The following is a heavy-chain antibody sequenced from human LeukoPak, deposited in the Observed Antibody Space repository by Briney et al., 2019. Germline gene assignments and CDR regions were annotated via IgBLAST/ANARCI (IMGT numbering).Heavy chain of an antibody. CDR2: IYHTGDT. Sequence: SGTLSLTCAVSGGSISSSDYSWSWIRQPPGKGLEWIGYIYHTGDTSYNPSLRSRVTISVDRSKNQFSLRLRSVTAADTAMYYCARDEAGYYDAFDIWGQGTMVTISS. J-gene: IGHJ3*02. V-gene: IGHV4-30-2*01. CDR3: ARDEAGYYDAFDI. D-gene: IGHD1-26*01. CDR1: GGSISSSDYS.